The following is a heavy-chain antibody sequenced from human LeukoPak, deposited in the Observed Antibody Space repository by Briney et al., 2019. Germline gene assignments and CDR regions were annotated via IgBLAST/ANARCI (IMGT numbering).Heavy chain of an antibody. Sequence: SETLSLTCTVSGGSISSGGFYWSWIRQHPGKGLEWIRYIYYSGSTSYNPSLKSRVTISVDTSKNQFSLKLSSVTAADTAVYYCARGYYSGSGSYYSQYFQHWGQGTLVTVSS. CDR2: IYYSGST. CDR3: ARGYYSGSGSYYSQYFQH. CDR1: GGSISSGGFY. D-gene: IGHD3-10*01. J-gene: IGHJ1*01. V-gene: IGHV4-31*03.